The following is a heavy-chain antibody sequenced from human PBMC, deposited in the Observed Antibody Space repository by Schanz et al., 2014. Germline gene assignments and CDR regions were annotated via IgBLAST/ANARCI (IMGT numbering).Heavy chain of an antibody. V-gene: IGHV3-30*04. CDR3: AKDPSYGSDWVKYLDH. Sequence: QMHLAESGGGVVQPGRSLRLSCAASGAASGFTFSNYAMHWVRQSPGKGLEWVAVISYDEATKHYADSVKGRFTISRDNAKNSLYLQMSSLRDEDTAVYYCAKDPSYGSDWVKYLDHWGQGTLVTVSS. J-gene: IGHJ4*02. D-gene: IGHD1-26*01. CDR2: ISYDEATK. CDR1: GFTFSNYA.